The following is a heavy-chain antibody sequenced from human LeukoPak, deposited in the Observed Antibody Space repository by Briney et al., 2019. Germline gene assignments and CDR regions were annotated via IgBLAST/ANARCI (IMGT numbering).Heavy chain of an antibody. CDR3: AKDSRRFDY. V-gene: IGHV3-30*18. CDR2: ISYDGSNK. Sequence: PGGSLRLSCAASGSSFSNYGMHWVRQAPGKGLEWVAVISYDGSNKYYADSVKGRFTISRDNSKNTLYLQMNSLRAEDTAVYYCAKDSRRFDYWGQGTLVTVSS. CDR1: GSSFSNYG. J-gene: IGHJ4*02.